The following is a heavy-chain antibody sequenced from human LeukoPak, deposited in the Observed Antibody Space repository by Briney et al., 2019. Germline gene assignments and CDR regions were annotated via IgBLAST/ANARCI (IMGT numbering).Heavy chain of an antibody. Sequence: ASVKVSCKASGYTFTSYDINWVRQAPGQGLEWMGWMNPNSGNTGYAQKFQGRVTMTRNTSISTAYMELSSLRSEDTAVYYCASSITIFGVVTTDTFDYWGQGTLVTVSS. V-gene: IGHV1-8*01. CDR2: MNPNSGNT. J-gene: IGHJ4*02. CDR3: ASSITIFGVVTTDTFDY. CDR1: GYTFTSYD. D-gene: IGHD3-3*01.